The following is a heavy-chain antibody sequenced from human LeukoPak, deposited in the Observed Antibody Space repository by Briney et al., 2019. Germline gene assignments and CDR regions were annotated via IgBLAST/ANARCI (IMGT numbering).Heavy chain of an antibody. J-gene: IGHJ6*03. V-gene: IGHV5-51*01. CDR3: ARTNTIFGVVTSHYYYMDV. D-gene: IGHD3-3*01. CDR1: GYSFTSYW. CDR2: IYPGDSDT. Sequence: HGESLKISCKGSGYSFTSYWIGWVRQMPGKGLEWMGIIYPGDSDTRYSPSFQGQVTISADKSISTAYLQWSSLKASETAMYYCARTNTIFGVVTSHYYYMDVWGKGTTVTVSS.